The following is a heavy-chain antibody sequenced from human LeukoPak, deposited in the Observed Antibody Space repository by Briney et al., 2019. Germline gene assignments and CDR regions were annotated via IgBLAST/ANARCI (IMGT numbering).Heavy chain of an antibody. CDR1: GYTFTGYG. J-gene: IGHJ6*02. D-gene: IGHD1-1*01. V-gene: IGHV1-18*04. Sequence: ASVKVSCKASGYTFTGYGISWVRQVPGQGLEWMGWISAYNDNTYYAQRVQGRVTMTTDMYTTTAYMELKSLRYDDTAVYYCARDKGLGGKYYDYFYGMDAWGQGTTVTVSS. CDR2: ISAYNDNT. CDR3: ARDKGLGGKYYDYFYGMDA.